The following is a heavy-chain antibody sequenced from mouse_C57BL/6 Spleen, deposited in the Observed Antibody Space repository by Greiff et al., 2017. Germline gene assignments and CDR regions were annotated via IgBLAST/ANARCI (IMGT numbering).Heavy chain of an antibody. V-gene: IGHV1-26*01. CDR2: INPNNGGT. J-gene: IGHJ1*03. Sequence: EVQLQQSGPELVKPGASVKISCKASGYTFTDYYMNWVKQSHGQSLEWIGDINPNNGGTSYNQKFKGKATLTVDKSSSTAYMELRSLTSEDSAVYYCARRLDWYFDVWGTGTTVTVSS. CDR1: GYTFTDYY. D-gene: IGHD1-2*01. CDR3: ARRLDWYFDV.